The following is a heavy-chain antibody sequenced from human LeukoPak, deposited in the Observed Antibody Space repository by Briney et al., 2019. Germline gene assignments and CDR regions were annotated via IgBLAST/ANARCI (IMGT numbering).Heavy chain of an antibody. CDR3: ARKGGSRAFDI. CDR1: GGSISSSSYY. D-gene: IGHD3-16*01. Sequence: PSETLSLTCTVSGGSISSSSYYWGWIRQPPGKGLEWIGSIYYSGSTYYNPSLKSRVTISVDTSKNQFSLKLSSVTAADTAVYYCARKGGSRAFDIWGQGTMVTVSS. CDR2: IYYSGST. J-gene: IGHJ3*02. V-gene: IGHV4-39*07.